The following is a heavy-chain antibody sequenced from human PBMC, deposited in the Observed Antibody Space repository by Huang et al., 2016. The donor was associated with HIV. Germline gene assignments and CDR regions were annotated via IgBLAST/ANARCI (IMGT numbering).Heavy chain of an antibody. CDR3: TKGHYYDTNGYVAFDI. J-gene: IGHJ3*02. CDR2: ISYDGSSK. CDR1: RFTFSKFA. Sequence: AASRFTFSKFAIHWVRQAPGKGLEWMAVISYDGSSKHYADSVTGRLTISIENSNNTLYLQMNSLTVEDTAVYYCTKGHYYDTNGYVAFDIWGQGTMVTVSS. V-gene: IGHV3-30*18. D-gene: IGHD3-22*01.